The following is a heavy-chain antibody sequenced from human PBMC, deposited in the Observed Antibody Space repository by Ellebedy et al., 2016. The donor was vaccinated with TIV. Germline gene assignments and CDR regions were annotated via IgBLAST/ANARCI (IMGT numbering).Heavy chain of an antibody. J-gene: IGHJ5*02. Sequence: GESLKISCAASGFSFRSYWMSWVRQAPGKGLEWVANIYQDGSDQNYVDSVKGRFTISRDNANNVLFLQMNSLRAEDTAVYYCVRRGSYGDYAVQVNSWFDPWGRGTLVTVSS. V-gene: IGHV3-7*01. CDR1: GFSFRSYW. CDR2: IYQDGSDQ. CDR3: VRRGSYGDYAVQVNSWFDP. D-gene: IGHD4-17*01.